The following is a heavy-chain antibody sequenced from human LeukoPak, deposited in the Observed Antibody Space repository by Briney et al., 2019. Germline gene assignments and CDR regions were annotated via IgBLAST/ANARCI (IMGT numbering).Heavy chain of an antibody. CDR3: TSGYARLDY. J-gene: IGHJ4*02. V-gene: IGHV3-30*02. CDR2: IPYDGSNK. Sequence: GGSLRLSCAASGFTFSSYGMHWVRQAPGKGLEWVTFIPYDGSNKYYADSVKGRFTISRDNSKNTLYLQMNSLRAEDTAVYYCTSGYARLDYWGQGTLVTVSS. D-gene: IGHD5-12*01. CDR1: GFTFSSYG.